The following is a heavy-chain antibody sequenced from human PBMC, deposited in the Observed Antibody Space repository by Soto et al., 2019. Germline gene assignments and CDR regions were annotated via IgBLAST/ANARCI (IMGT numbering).Heavy chain of an antibody. Sequence: LRLSCAASGFTFSDYYMSWIRQAPGKGLEWVSYISRSSSYTNYADSVKGRFTISRDNAKNSLYLQMNSLRAEDTAVYYCARDAPDWELGGRLDYWGQGTLVTVFS. J-gene: IGHJ4*02. V-gene: IGHV3-11*06. CDR2: ISRSSSYT. CDR1: GFTFSDYY. D-gene: IGHD1-26*01. CDR3: ARDAPDWELGGRLDY.